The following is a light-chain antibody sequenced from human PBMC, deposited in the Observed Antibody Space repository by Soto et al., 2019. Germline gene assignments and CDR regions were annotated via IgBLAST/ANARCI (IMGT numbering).Light chain of an antibody. CDR2: DDN. V-gene: IGLV1-51*01. Sequence: QSVLTQPPSVSAAPGQKVTISCSGSSSNIGGNSVSWYQQLPGTAPKLLIYDDNKRPSWTPARFSGSLLGGKAALTLSGAQPEDEAEYYCLLSYNGPYVFGTGTKVTVL. CDR1: SSNIGGNS. J-gene: IGLJ1*01. CDR3: LLSYNGPYV.